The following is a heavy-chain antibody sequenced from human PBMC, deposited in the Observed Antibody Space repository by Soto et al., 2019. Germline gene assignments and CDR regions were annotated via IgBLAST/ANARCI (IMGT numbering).Heavy chain of an antibody. CDR3: ARDPLANAPPGDAFDI. V-gene: IGHV6-1*01. Sequence: KQSQTLSLTCAISGDSVSSNSAAWNWIRQSPSRGLEWLGRTYYRSKWYNDYAVSVKSRITINPDTSKNQFSLQLNSVTPEDTAVYYCARDPLANAPPGDAFDIWGQGTMVTVSS. CDR2: TYYRSKWYN. J-gene: IGHJ3*02. D-gene: IGHD3-10*01. CDR1: GDSVSSNSAA.